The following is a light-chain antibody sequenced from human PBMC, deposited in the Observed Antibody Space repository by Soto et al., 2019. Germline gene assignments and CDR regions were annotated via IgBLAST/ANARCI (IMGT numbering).Light chain of an antibody. CDR3: QQASSFPLT. CDR2: GAT. Sequence: IQMTQSPSSVSAAVGDRVTITCRASQVISSWLAWYQQRPGTALKLLIYGATTLRSGVPSRFSGSESGTLFTLTITSLQPEDSATYYCQQASSFPLTFGGGTKVEIQ. V-gene: IGKV1-12*01. CDR1: QVISSW. J-gene: IGKJ4*01.